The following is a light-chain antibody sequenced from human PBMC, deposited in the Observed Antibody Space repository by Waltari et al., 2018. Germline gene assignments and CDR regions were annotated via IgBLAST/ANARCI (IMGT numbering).Light chain of an antibody. Sequence: QSALTQPPSASGSPGQPVTISCPGPSTDVGGYKYVSWYKHHPGKAPKLIIYAVNKRPSGVPDRFSGSKSANTASLTVSGLQTEDEADYYCNSYAGSNTVIFGGGTKLTVL. CDR3: NSYAGSNTVI. CDR1: STDVGGYKY. CDR2: AVN. V-gene: IGLV2-8*01. J-gene: IGLJ2*01.